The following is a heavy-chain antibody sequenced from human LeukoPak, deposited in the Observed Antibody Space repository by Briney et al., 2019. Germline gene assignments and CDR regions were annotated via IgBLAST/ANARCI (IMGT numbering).Heavy chain of an antibody. CDR2: ISSGGSVI. Sequence: GGSLGLSCAASEFSFSDSYMSWIRQAPGKGLEWLSYISSGGSVIYYADSVKGRFTISRDNAKNSLYLQMNSLRAEDTAVYYCARQTAAGPPDYWGQGTLVTVSS. CDR3: ARQTAAGPPDY. CDR1: EFSFSDSY. J-gene: IGHJ4*02. V-gene: IGHV3-11*01. D-gene: IGHD6-13*01.